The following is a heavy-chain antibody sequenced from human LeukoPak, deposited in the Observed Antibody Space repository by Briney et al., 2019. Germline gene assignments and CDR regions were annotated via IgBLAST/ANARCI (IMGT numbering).Heavy chain of an antibody. V-gene: IGHV3-53*01. CDR1: GFTVGSNY. CDR3: AVGFTITGIDY. Sequence: GGSLRLSCVASGFTVGSNYMSWVRQAPGKGLEWVSVIYSGGTTYYADSVKGRFTISRDNSKNTVYLQMNSLRAEDTAVYYCAVGFTITGIDYWGQGTLVTVSS. J-gene: IGHJ4*02. D-gene: IGHD5-24*01. CDR2: IYSGGTT.